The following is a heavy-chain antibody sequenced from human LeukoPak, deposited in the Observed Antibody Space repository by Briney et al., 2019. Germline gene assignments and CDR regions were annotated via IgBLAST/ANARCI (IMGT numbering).Heavy chain of an antibody. CDR1: GYSINGGYY. CDR3: ARHGPTYYYGSGSYDYYYYYMDV. V-gene: IGHV4-59*08. CDR2: IYYSGST. J-gene: IGHJ6*03. D-gene: IGHD3-10*01. Sequence: SETLSLTCSVSGYSINGGYYWSWIRQPPGKGLEWIGYIYYSGSTNYNPSLKSRVTISVDTSKNQFSLKLSSVTAADTAVYYCARHGPTYYYGSGSYDYYYYYMDVWGKGTTVTVSS.